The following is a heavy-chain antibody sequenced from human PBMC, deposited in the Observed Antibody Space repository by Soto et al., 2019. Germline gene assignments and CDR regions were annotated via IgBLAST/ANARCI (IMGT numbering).Heavy chain of an antibody. CDR1: GFTFSSYA. Sequence: GGSLRLSCAASGFTFSSYAMSWVRQAPGKGLEWVSAISGSGGSTYYADSVKGRFIIPRDNSKNTLYLQMNSLRAEDTAVYYCAKFNSSPPRYYYYYGMEGWGQGTTVTVAS. CDR2: ISGSGGST. V-gene: IGHV3-23*01. CDR3: AKFNSSPPRYYYYYGMEG. D-gene: IGHD6-13*01. J-gene: IGHJ6*02.